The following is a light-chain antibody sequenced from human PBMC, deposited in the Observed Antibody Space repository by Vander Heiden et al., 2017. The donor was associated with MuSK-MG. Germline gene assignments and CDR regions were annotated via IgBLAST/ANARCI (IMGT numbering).Light chain of an antibody. V-gene: IGKV1-39*01. CDR2: AAS. J-gene: IGKJ2*01. CDR1: QSISSY. CDR3: QQSYSTPTT. Sequence: DIQMTQSPSSLSASVGDRVTITCRASQSISSYLNWYQQKPGKAPKLLIYAASSLQSGVPSRFSGSGSGTDFTLTISSLQPEDFATYYCQQSYSTPTTFGHGTKLEI.